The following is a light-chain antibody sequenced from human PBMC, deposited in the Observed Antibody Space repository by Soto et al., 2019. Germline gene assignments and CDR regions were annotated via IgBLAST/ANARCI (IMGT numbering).Light chain of an antibody. CDR2: GVS. CDR3: ISYTGSSTSYV. J-gene: IGLJ1*01. V-gene: IGLV2-14*01. CDR1: RSEIGSYNY. Sequence: QSALTQPASVSGSHGQSITISCSGTRSEIGSYNYVAWYQQFPGKTPKILIYGVSNRPSGVSIRFSGSKSGNTASLTISGLQAEDEADYYCISYTGSSTSYVFGSGTKLTVL.